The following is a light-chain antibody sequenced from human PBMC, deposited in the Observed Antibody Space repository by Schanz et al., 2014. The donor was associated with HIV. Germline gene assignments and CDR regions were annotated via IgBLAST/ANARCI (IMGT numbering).Light chain of an antibody. V-gene: IGLV2-14*03. CDR2: DVS. CDR1: NSDVGYYSY. J-gene: IGLJ2*01. Sequence: QSVLTQPASVSGSPGQSITISCTGTNSDVGYYSYVSWYQQHPGKAPKLMIYDVSSRPSGVPARFSGSKSGNTASLTVSGLQADDEADYYCGSYITAATWVFGGGTKLTVL. CDR3: GSYITAATWV.